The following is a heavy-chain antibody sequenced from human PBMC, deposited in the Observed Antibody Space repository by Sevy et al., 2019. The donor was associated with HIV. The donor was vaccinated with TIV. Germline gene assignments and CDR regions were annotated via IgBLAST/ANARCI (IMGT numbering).Heavy chain of an antibody. D-gene: IGHD3-10*01. V-gene: IGHV4-61*02. CDR3: AGGATMGPHFFDY. Sequence: SETLSLTCTVSGDSIISGTYYWTWIRQPAGKGLEWIGRIYISGSTNYNPSLKSRVTMSVDTSKNQFSLNLSSVTAADTTVYYCAGGATMGPHFFDYWGQGTLVTVSS. CDR2: IYISGST. CDR1: GDSIISGTYY. J-gene: IGHJ4*02.